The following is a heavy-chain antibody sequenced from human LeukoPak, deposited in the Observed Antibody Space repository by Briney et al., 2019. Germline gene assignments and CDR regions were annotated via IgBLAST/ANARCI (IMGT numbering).Heavy chain of an antibody. J-gene: IGHJ4*02. D-gene: IGHD3-22*01. V-gene: IGHV3-23*01. Sequence: GGSLRLSCAASGFTFSSYGMNWVRQAPGKGLEWVSSISGSGGSTYYADSVKGRFTISRDNSKNTLYLQMNSLRAEDTAVYYCTRQVVARLYWGQGTLVTVSS. CDR2: ISGSGGST. CDR1: GFTFSSYG. CDR3: TRQVVARLY.